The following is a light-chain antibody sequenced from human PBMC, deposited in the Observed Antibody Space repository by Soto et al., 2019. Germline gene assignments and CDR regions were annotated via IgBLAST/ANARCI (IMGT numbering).Light chain of an antibody. J-gene: IGKJ1*01. CDR1: QSISSRY. CDR3: HQYGYSPPGT. CDR2: GVS. Sequence: EIVLTQSPGTLSLSPGERATLSCRASQSISSRYLAWYQQKPGQAPRLLIYGVSGRATGIPDRFSGSGSGTDFTLTISRLEPEDLAVYYCHQYGYSPPGTFGQGTKVEIK. V-gene: IGKV3-20*01.